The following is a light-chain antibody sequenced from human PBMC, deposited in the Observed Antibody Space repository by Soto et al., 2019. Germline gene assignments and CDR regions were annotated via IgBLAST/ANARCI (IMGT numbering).Light chain of an antibody. V-gene: IGKV3-20*01. CDR2: GAS. Sequence: EIVLTQSPGTLSLSPGERATLSCRASQSVSSSYLAWYQQKPGQAPRLLIYGASSRATGIPDRFSGSGTGTDFTFTISRLEPEDFAVYYCQQYGRSPLTFGPGTKVDIK. CDR3: QQYGRSPLT. J-gene: IGKJ3*01. CDR1: QSVSSSY.